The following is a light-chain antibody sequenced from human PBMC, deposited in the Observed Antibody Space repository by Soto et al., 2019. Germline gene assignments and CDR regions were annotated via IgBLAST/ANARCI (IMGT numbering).Light chain of an antibody. CDR3: QTWDTGSRV. Sequence: QAVVTQSPSASASLGASVKLTCTLSSGHSSYAIAWHQQQPEKGPRYLMKVNSDGSHNKGDGIPDRFSGSSSGAERYLTISSLQSEDEADYYCQTWDTGSRVLGGGTKVTVL. J-gene: IGLJ3*02. CDR2: VNSDGSH. V-gene: IGLV4-69*01. CDR1: SGHSSYA.